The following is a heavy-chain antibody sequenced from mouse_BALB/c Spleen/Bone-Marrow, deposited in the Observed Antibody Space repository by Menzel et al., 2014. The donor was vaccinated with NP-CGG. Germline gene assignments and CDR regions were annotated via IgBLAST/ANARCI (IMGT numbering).Heavy chain of an antibody. CDR1: GYTFTDYH. Sequence: VQLQQSGAELVRPGASVKISCKAFGYTFTDYHINWVKQRPGQGLDWIGYINPYNDYTNYNQKSKGKATLIVDKSSSTAYMELSSLTSEDSAVFYCARHGSSYVRFAYWGQGTLVTVSA. CDR2: INPYNDYT. CDR3: ARHGSSYVRFAY. J-gene: IGHJ3*01. D-gene: IGHD1-1*01. V-gene: IGHV1S45*01.